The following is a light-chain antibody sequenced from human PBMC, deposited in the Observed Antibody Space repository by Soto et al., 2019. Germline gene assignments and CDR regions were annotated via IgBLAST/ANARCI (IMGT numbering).Light chain of an antibody. Sequence: DIQMTQSPSSLSASVGDRVTITCLASQGISNSLAWYQQKPGKVPKLLIYAASTLQSGVPSRFSGSGSGTEFTLTISSPQPEDFATYYCPKYNSAPRTFGPGTNVEI. CDR2: AAS. CDR1: QGISNS. J-gene: IGKJ1*01. V-gene: IGKV1-27*01. CDR3: PKYNSAPRT.